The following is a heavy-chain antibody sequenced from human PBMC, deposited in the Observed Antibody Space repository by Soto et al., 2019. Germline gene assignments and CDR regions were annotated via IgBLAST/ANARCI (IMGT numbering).Heavy chain of an antibody. CDR2: MSHSGGT. J-gene: IGHJ3*02. D-gene: IGHD1-1*01. CDR1: GGSVSSGSYY. Sequence: QVQLQQWGAGLLKPSETLSLTCAVYGGSVSSGSYYWSWIRQPPGKGLEWIGEMSHSGGTNFNPSRKSLVTISVDTSKNRFSLKRSFVTAADTALYYCARVERGTATTVVDAFDIWGPGTMVTVSS. V-gene: IGHV4-34*01. CDR3: ARVERGTATTVVDAFDI.